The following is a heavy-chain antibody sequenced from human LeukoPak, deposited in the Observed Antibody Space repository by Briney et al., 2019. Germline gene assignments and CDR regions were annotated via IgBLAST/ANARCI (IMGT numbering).Heavy chain of an antibody. Sequence: SETLSLTCTVSGVSISSSSYYWGWIRQPPGKGLEWIGSIYYSGITYYNPSLKSRVSMSVDTSKNQFSLKLSSVTAADTAVYYCARLSTVTTSFDYWGQGTLVTVSS. CDR2: IYYSGIT. CDR3: ARLSTVTTSFDY. CDR1: GVSISSSSYY. J-gene: IGHJ4*02. D-gene: IGHD4-11*01. V-gene: IGHV4-39*07.